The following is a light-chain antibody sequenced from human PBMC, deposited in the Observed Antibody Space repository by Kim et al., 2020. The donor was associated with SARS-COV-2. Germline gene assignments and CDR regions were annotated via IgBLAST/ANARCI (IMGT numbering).Light chain of an antibody. CDR3: QAWDSSTVV. Sequence: SVSPGQTATISCSGDRLGDKYAFWYQQKPGQSPVLVSYADKKRPSGIPERFTGSNSGNTATLSISGTQAMDEANYFCQAWDSSTVVFGGGTQLTVL. V-gene: IGLV3-1*01. CDR2: ADK. CDR1: RLGDKY. J-gene: IGLJ2*01.